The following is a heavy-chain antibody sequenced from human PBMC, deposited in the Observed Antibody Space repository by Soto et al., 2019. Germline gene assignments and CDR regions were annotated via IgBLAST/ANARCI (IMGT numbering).Heavy chain of an antibody. CDR3: ARPPGYISDWYYFDL. CDR1: GYTFIDYY. J-gene: IGHJ4*02. Sequence: AASVKVSCKASGYTFIDYYMHWVRQAPGQGFEWMGRISPRSGGTNYAQKFQGRGTMTWDTSLNTAYMELSSLISEDTAVYYCARPPGYISDWYYFDLWGQGTLVTVSS. D-gene: IGHD3-9*01. CDR2: ISPRSGGT. V-gene: IGHV1-2*02.